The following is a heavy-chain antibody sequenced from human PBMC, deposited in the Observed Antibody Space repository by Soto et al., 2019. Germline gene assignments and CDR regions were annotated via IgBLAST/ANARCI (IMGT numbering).Heavy chain of an antibody. V-gene: IGHV1-46*01. CDR2: INPSGGST. J-gene: IGHJ3*02. Sequence: ASVKVSCKASGYTFTSYYMHWVRQAPGQGLEWLGIINPSGGSTNYAQKIQDRVTMTRDTSTSTVKMELSRLRSEDTAVYYCLSRSGSYDAFDIWGQGTMVTVSS. CDR1: GYTFTSYY. CDR3: LSRSGSYDAFDI. D-gene: IGHD3-22*01.